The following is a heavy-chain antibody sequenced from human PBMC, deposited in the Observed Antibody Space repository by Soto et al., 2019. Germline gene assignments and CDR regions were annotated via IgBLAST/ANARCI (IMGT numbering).Heavy chain of an antibody. V-gene: IGHV1-69*01. D-gene: IGHD5-18*01. J-gene: IGHJ4*02. Sequence: QVQLVQSGAEVKKPGSSVKVSCKASGGTFSSYAISWVRQAPGQGLEWMGGIIPIFGTANYAQKFQGRVTITADESTSTAYMELSSLRSEDTAVYYCASSPKSRGYSYGYGGPYWGQGTLVTVSS. CDR1: GGTFSSYA. CDR3: ASSPKSRGYSYGYGGPY. CDR2: IIPIFGTA.